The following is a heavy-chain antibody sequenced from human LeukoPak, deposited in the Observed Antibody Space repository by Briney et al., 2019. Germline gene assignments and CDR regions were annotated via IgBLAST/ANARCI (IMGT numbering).Heavy chain of an antibody. J-gene: IGHJ4*01. CDR3: ARDAETSLAN. CDR1: GFAVSSKY. CDR2: IYLDGRA. D-gene: IGHD5-24*01. V-gene: IGHV3-66*01. Sequence: PGGSLRLSCAASGFAVSSKYMNWVRQAPGKGLEWVTVIYLDGRADYAASVKGRFTISSDNSKNTVYLQMNSLKDEDTAVYYCARDAETSLANWGPGTLVTVFS.